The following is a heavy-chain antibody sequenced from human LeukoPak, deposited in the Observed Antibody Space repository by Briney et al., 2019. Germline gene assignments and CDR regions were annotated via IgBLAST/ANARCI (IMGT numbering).Heavy chain of an antibody. CDR2: ISSSSSYI. D-gene: IGHD4-17*01. CDR3: ASTALNDYGDSDDY. Sequence: GGSLRLSCAASGFTFSSYSMNWVRQAPGKGQEWVSSISSSSSYIYYAGSVKGRFTISRDNAKNSLYLQMNSLRAEDTAVYYCASTALNDYGDSDDYWGQGTLVTVSS. J-gene: IGHJ4*02. V-gene: IGHV3-21*01. CDR1: GFTFSSYS.